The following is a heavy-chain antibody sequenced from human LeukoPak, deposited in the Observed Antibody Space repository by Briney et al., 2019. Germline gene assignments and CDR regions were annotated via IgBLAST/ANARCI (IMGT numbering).Heavy chain of an antibody. CDR1: GFTFSNAW. V-gene: IGHV3-15*01. CDR3: TTHIAAAGRGDY. Sequence: GGSLRLSCAASGFTFSNAWMSWVRQAPEKGQEWVGRIKSKTDGGTTDYAAPVKGRFTISRDDSKNTLYLQMNSLKTEDTAVYYCTTHIAAAGRGDYWGQGTLVTVSS. CDR2: IKSKTDGGTT. J-gene: IGHJ4*02. D-gene: IGHD6-13*01.